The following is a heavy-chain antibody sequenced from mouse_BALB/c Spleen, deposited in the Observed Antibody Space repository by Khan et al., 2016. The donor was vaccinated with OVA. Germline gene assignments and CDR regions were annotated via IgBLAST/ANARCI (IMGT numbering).Heavy chain of an antibody. D-gene: IGHD2-4*01. V-gene: IGHV3-2*02. CDR1: GYSITSEYT. Sequence: EVQLQESGPGLVKPSQSLSLTCTVTGYSITSEYTWNWIRQFPENQLELMGFISYSGNTRYNPSLKSRISITRDTSKNQFFLQLNSVTSEDTATYYCARKDYYDYELFPYGGKGTLVTVSA. CDR3: ARKDYYDYELFPY. CDR2: ISYSGNT. J-gene: IGHJ3*01.